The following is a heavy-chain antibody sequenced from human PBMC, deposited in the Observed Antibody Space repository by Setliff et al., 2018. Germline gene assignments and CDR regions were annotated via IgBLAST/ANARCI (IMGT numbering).Heavy chain of an antibody. D-gene: IGHD2-15*01. V-gene: IGHV4-34*01. CDR1: GGTFTYYY. CDR2: ITHTGTTGSS. CDR3: ARPNCSGGDCYSSAFDV. J-gene: IGHJ3*01. Sequence: SETLSLTCAASGGTFTYYYWTWIRQSPAKGLEWIGEITHTGTTGSSNYNPSLKSRVTMSVDTSKNQFSLKLSSVTAADTALYYCARPNCSGGDCYSSAFDVWGHGTAVTVSS.